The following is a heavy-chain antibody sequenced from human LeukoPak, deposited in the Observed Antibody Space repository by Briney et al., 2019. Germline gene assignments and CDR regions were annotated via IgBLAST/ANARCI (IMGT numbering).Heavy chain of an antibody. D-gene: IGHD2-21*01. Sequence: GGSLRLSCAASGFTFSYYGMSWVRQAPGKGLEWVSGFGHNGGITYADSVKGRFTISRDNSKNTLYLQMNSLRAEDTAVYFCAKQAGWGGYFYFLPFDFWGRGTLVTVSS. CDR2: FGHNGGIT. CDR3: AKQAGWGGYFYFLPFDF. CDR1: GFTFSYYG. J-gene: IGHJ4*02. V-gene: IGHV3-23*01.